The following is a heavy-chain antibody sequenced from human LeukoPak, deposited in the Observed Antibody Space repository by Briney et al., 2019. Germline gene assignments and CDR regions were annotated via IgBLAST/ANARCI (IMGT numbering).Heavy chain of an antibody. CDR1: GFTFSSYG. CDR3: AKEPSYSSSWCFQH. J-gene: IGHJ1*01. CDR2: ISYDGSNK. V-gene: IGHV3-30*18. Sequence: GGSLRLSCAASGFTFSSYGMHWVRQAPGKGLEWVAVISYDGSNKYYADSVKGRFTISRDNSKNTLYLQMNSLRAEDTAVYYCAKEPSYSSSWCFQHWGQGTLVTVSS. D-gene: IGHD6-13*01.